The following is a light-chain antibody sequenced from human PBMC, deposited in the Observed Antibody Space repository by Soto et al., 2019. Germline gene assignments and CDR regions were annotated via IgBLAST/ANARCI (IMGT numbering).Light chain of an antibody. CDR3: QQSYSTPPWT. J-gene: IGKJ1*01. CDR2: AAS. Sequence: DFQMTQSPSSLSASVGDRVTITCRASQSIVTYLNWYLQKPGKAPKLLIYAASNLQSGVPSRFSGSGSGTDFTLTISSLQPEDFATYFCQQSYSTPPWTFGQGTKVDIK. V-gene: IGKV1-39*01. CDR1: QSIVTY.